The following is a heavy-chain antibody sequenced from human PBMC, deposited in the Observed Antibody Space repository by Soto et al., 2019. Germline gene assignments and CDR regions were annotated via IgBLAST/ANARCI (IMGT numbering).Heavy chain of an antibody. CDR1: GYTFTSYG. D-gene: IGHD2-15*01. Sequence: ASVKVSCKASGYTFTSYGISWVRQAPGQGLEWMGWISAYNGNTNYAQKLQGRVTMTTDTSTSTAYMELRSLRSDDTAVYYCARDRGVVVVAASNWFDPWGQGTMVTVSS. CDR3: ARDRGVVVVAASNWFDP. V-gene: IGHV1-18*01. CDR2: ISAYNGNT. J-gene: IGHJ5*02.